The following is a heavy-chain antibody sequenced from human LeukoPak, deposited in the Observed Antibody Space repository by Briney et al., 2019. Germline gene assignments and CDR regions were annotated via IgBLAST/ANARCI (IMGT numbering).Heavy chain of an antibody. V-gene: IGHV3-64*01. D-gene: IGHD3-10*01. CDR2: ISSNGVST. CDR3: ARDRVGYFDL. J-gene: IGHJ2*01. CDR1: GFTFSTYA. Sequence: GGSLRLSCAASGFTFSTYAMHWVRQAPGKGLEYVSAISSNGVSTYYANSVKGRFTISRDNSKNTLFLQMGSLRAEDMAVYYCARDRVGYFDLWGRGTLVTVSS.